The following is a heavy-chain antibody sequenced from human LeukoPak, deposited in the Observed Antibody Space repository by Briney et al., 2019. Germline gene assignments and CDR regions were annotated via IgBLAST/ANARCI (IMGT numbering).Heavy chain of an antibody. CDR3: ARVRSIVVVPANTRFDY. CDR1: GGSFSGYY. CDR2: IIHSGST. J-gene: IGHJ4*02. Sequence: SETLSLTCAVYGGSFSGYYWSWIRQPPGKGLVWLGEIIHSGSTNYNPSLKSRVTISVDTSKNQFSLKLSSVTAADTAVYYCARVRSIVVVPANTRFDYWGQGTLVTVSS. V-gene: IGHV4-34*12. D-gene: IGHD2-2*01.